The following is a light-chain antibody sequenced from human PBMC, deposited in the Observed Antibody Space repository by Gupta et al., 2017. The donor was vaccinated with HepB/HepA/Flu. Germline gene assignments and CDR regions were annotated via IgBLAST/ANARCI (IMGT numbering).Light chain of an antibody. J-gene: IGKJ4*01. CDR3: QQYNNWSPLT. CDR2: GAS. CDR1: QRVSRN. Sequence: PGDRATLSCRASQRVSRNLAWYQQKPGQAPRLLIYGASTRATGIPARFSGSGSGTEFTLTISSLQSEDFAVYYCQQYNNWSPLTFGGGTKVEIK. V-gene: IGKV3-15*01.